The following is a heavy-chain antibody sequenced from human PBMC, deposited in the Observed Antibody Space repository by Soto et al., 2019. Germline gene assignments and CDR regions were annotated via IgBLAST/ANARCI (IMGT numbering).Heavy chain of an antibody. CDR2: IYYSGNT. CDR1: GDSFTSGDYY. D-gene: IGHD5-18*01. J-gene: IGHJ5*01. Sequence: PSETLSLTCTVSGDSFTSGDYYWSWIRQPPGKGLEWIGYIYYSGNTNYSPSLKSRVAISLDTSHNQFSLKLSSVTAADTAVYLCARIPLDTYITYWSDHWAQGNMVTVSA. V-gene: IGHV4-61*08. CDR3: ARIPLDTYITYWSDH.